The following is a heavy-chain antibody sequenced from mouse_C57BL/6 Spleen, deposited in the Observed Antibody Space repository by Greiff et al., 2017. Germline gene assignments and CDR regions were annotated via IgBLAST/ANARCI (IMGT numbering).Heavy chain of an antibody. J-gene: IGHJ2*01. CDR2: IYPGSGST. Sequence: QVQLQQPGAELVKPGASVKMSCKASGYTFTSYWITWVKQRPGQGLEWIGDIYPGSGSTNYNEKFKSKATLTVDTSSSTAYMQLSSLTSEDAAVYYCAREGNWEDDYFDYWGQGTTLTVSS. CDR1: GYTFTSYW. D-gene: IGHD4-1*01. CDR3: AREGNWEDDYFDY. V-gene: IGHV1-55*01.